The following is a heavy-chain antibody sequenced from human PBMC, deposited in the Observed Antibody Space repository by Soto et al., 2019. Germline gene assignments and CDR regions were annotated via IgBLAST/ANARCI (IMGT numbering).Heavy chain of an antibody. J-gene: IGHJ5*02. Sequence: PSETLSLTCAVSCGSIISGNSYSWSWIRQPPGKGLEWIGSISHTGSTSYNPSLKGRVTMSVDKSKNQFSLKLSSVTAADMAVYYCARAVAPYLGTWFDPWGQETLVTVSS. CDR3: ARAVAPYLGTWFDP. CDR1: CGSIISGNSYS. V-gene: IGHV4-30-2*01. D-gene: IGHD3-16*01. CDR2: ISHTGST.